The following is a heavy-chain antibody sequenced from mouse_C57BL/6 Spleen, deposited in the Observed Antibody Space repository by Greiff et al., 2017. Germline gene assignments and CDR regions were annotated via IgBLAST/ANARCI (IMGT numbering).Heavy chain of an antibody. V-gene: IGHV1-50*01. J-gene: IGHJ3*01. CDR1: GYTFTSYW. CDR3: ASSIYGSSGFAY. D-gene: IGHD1-1*01. Sequence: QVQLQQPGAELVKPGASVKLSCKASGYTFTSYWMQWVKQRPGQGLEWLGEIDPSDSYPTYNQQFKGQATLTVDTSSSTAYMQLSSLTSEDSAVYYCASSIYGSSGFAYWGQGTLGTVSA. CDR2: IDPSDSYP.